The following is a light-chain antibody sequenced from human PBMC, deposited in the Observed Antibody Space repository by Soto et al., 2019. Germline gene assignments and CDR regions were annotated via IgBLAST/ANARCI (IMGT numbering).Light chain of an antibody. J-gene: IGKJ5*01. CDR2: DAS. V-gene: IGKV3-11*01. CDR3: QQRSNWPPGIT. Sequence: EIVLTQSPGTLSLSPGERATLSCRASQTFSNSYLAWYQQKPGQAPRLLIYDASNRATGIPARFSGSGSGTDFTLTISSLEPEDFAVYYCQQRSNWPPGITFGQGTRLEIK. CDR1: QTFSNSY.